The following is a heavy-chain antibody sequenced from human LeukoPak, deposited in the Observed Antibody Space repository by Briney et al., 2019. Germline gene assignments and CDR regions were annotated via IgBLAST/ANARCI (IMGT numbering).Heavy chain of an antibody. V-gene: IGHV3-21*01. Sequence: GGSLRLSCAASGFSFNTYSMNWVHQAPGKGLEWVSVISPDSTYIFYADSVRGRFTISRDNAKNSLYLQMTSLRAEDMAVYYCARHEPVVTLSSYYYGMDVWGQGTTVTVSS. D-gene: IGHD4-23*01. J-gene: IGHJ6*02. CDR3: ARHEPVVTLSSYYYGMDV. CDR2: ISPDSTYI. CDR1: GFSFNTYS.